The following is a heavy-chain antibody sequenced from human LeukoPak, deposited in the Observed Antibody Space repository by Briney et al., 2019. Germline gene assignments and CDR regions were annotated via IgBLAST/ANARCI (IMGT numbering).Heavy chain of an antibody. D-gene: IGHD3-10*01. V-gene: IGHV4-34*01. Sequence: SETLSLTCAVYGGSFSGYYWSWIRQPRGKGLEWIGEINHSGSTNYNPSLKSRVTISVDTSKNQFSLKLSSVTAADTAVYYCARDQGLWFGESRFDPWGQGTLVTVSS. CDR1: GGSFSGYY. J-gene: IGHJ5*02. CDR3: ARDQGLWFGESRFDP. CDR2: INHSGST.